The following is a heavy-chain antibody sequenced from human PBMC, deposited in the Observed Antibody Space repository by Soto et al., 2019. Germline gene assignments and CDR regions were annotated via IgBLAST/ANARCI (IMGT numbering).Heavy chain of an antibody. Sequence: PGGSLRLSCAASGFTFSSYAMSWVRQAPGKGLEWVSAISGSGGSTYYADSVKGWFTISRDNSKNTLYLQMNSLRAEDTAVYYCANVLLWFGEPPGPWGQGTLVTVSS. J-gene: IGHJ5*02. V-gene: IGHV3-23*01. CDR2: ISGSGGST. CDR3: ANVLLWFGEPPGP. D-gene: IGHD3-10*01. CDR1: GFTFSSYA.